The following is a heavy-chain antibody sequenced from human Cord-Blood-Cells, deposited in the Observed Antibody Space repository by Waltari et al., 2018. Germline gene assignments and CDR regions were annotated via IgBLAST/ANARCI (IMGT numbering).Heavy chain of an antibody. Sequence: QVQLVQSGAEVKKPGASVKVSCKASGYTFTSYGISWVRQAPGQGLEWMGWISAYKGNTNNAQKLQGRVTMTTDTSTSTAYMELRSLRSDDTAVYYCARTENPDIVATAIWWHWGQGTLVTVSS. CDR3: ARTENPDIVATAIWWH. J-gene: IGHJ4*02. D-gene: IGHD5-12*01. CDR1: GYTFTSYG. V-gene: IGHV1-18*01. CDR2: ISAYKGNT.